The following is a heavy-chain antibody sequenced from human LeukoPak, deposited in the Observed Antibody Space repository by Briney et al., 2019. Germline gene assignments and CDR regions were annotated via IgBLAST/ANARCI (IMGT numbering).Heavy chain of an antibody. CDR2: MRSDGSNK. Sequence: GGSLRLSCAASGFTFSNFGIHWVRQAPGKGLEWVSFMRSDGSNKYYADSVKGRFTISRDNSKNTLYLQMNSLRAEDTAVYYCARDPSSDYYYDSSGYDAFDIWGQGTMVTVSS. V-gene: IGHV3-30*02. J-gene: IGHJ3*02. CDR3: ARDPSSDYYYDSSGYDAFDI. CDR1: GFTFSNFG. D-gene: IGHD3-22*01.